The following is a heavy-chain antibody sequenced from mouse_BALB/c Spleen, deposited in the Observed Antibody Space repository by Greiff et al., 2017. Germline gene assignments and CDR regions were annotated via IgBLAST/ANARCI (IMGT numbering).Heavy chain of an antibody. CDR3: ARSMITYWYFDV. D-gene: IGHD2-4*01. V-gene: IGHV3-1*02. J-gene: IGHJ1*01. CDR2: IHYSGST. Sequence: VQLKESGPDLVKPSQSLSLTCTVTGYSITSGYSWPWIRQFPGNKLEWMGYIHYSGSTNYNPSLKSRISITRDTSKNQFFLQLNSVTTEDTATYYCARSMITYWYFDVWGAGTTVTVSS. CDR1: GYSITSGYS.